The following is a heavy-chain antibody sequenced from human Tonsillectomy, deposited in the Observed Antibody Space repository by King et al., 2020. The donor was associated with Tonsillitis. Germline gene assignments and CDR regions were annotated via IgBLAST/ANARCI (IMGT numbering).Heavy chain of an antibody. J-gene: IGHJ4*02. V-gene: IGHV3-48*03. CDR1: GFXXXXYE. Sequence: VQLVESGGGLVQPGGSLXLSCAXSGFXXXXYEMNWVRQAPGKGLEXVSYISSSGSTIYYADSVKGRFTISRDNAKNSLYLQMNSLRAEDTAGYYCARXLISDYXGXGXLXXVSS. CDR3: ARXLISDY. D-gene: IGHD2-8*01. CDR2: ISSSGSTI.